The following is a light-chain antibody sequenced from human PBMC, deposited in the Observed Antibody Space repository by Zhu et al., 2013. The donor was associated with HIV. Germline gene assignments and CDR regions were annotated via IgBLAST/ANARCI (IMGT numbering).Light chain of an antibody. Sequence: EIVLTQSPATLSLSPGERATLSCRASQSVSNYLAWYQQKPGQAPRLLIYDASNRATGIPARFSGSGSGTDFTLTISRLEPEDFAVYYCQQYGSTYTFGQGTKLEIK. CDR2: DAS. CDR1: QSVSNY. V-gene: IGKV3-11*01. J-gene: IGKJ2*01. CDR3: QQYGSTYT.